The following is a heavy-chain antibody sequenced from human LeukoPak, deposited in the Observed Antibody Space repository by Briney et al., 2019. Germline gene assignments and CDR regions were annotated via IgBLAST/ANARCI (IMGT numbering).Heavy chain of an antibody. CDR3: ARSALWFGELSAMDV. V-gene: IGHV3-30-3*01. Sequence: GGSLRLSCAASGFTFSSYAMHWVRQAPGKGLEWVAVISYDGSNKYYADSVKGRFTISRDNSKNTLYLQMNSLRAEDTAVYYCARSALWFGELSAMDVWGKGTTVTVSS. D-gene: IGHD3-10*01. J-gene: IGHJ6*03. CDR1: GFTFSSYA. CDR2: ISYDGSNK.